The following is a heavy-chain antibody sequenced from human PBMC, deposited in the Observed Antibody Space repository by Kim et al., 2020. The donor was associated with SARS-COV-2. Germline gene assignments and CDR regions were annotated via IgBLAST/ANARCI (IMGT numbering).Heavy chain of an antibody. V-gene: IGHV4-4*02. Sequence: SGGTNYNPSLKSRGTISVDKTKNQFSLKLSSVTAADTAVYYCATSSGLHDYWGQGTLVTVSS. CDR3: ATSSGLHDY. CDR2: SGGT. D-gene: IGHD6-19*01. J-gene: IGHJ4*02.